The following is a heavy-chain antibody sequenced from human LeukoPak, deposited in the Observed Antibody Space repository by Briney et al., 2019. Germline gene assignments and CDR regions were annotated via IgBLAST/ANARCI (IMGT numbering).Heavy chain of an antibody. Sequence: SETLSLTCAVYGGSFSGYYWSWIRQPPGKGLEWIGSGYYSGSTFYNPSLKSRVTISVDTSKNQFSLKLSSVTAADTAVYYCARYFSGSGTYYFDYWGQGTLVTVSS. CDR2: GYYSGST. CDR1: GGSFSGYY. D-gene: IGHD3-10*01. J-gene: IGHJ4*02. CDR3: ARYFSGSGTYYFDY. V-gene: IGHV4-34*01.